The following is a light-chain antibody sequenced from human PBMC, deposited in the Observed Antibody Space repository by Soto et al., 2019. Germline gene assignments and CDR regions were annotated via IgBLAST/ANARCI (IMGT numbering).Light chain of an antibody. J-gene: IGKJ2*01. Sequence: DIVLTQSPDSLAVSLGERATINCKSSQSVLYSSNNKNYLAWYQQKPGQPPKLLIYWASTRESGVPDRFSGSGSGTDLTLTTSSLQAEDVAVYYCQQYYTTPPATFGQGTKLEIK. CDR2: WAS. V-gene: IGKV4-1*01. CDR1: QSVLYSSNNKNY. CDR3: QQYYTTPPAT.